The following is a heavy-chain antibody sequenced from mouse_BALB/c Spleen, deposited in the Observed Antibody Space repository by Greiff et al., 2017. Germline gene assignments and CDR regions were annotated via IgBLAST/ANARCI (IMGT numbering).Heavy chain of an antibody. D-gene: IGHD2-4*01. CDR1: GFNIKDTY. CDR3: ARGYDYDEGFAY. CDR2: IDPANGNT. V-gene: IGHV14-3*02. Sequence: VQLQQSGAELVKPGASVKLSCTASGFNIKDTYMHWVKQRPEQGLEWIGRIDPANGNTKYDPKFQGKATITADTSSNTAYLQLSSLTSEDTAVYYCARGYDYDEGFAYWGQGTLVTVSA. J-gene: IGHJ3*01.